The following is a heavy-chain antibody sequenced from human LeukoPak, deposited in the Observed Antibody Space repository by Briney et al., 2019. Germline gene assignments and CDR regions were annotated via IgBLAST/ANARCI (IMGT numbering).Heavy chain of an antibody. Sequence: SVKVSGKASGGTFSSYAISWVRQAPGQGLEWMGGIIPIFGTANYAQKFQGRVTITTDESTSTAYMELSSLRSEDTAVYYCARGGAMTTVAPFDYWGQGTLVTVSS. CDR1: GGTFSSYA. CDR3: ARGGAMTTVAPFDY. CDR2: IIPIFGTA. J-gene: IGHJ4*02. V-gene: IGHV1-69*05. D-gene: IGHD4-11*01.